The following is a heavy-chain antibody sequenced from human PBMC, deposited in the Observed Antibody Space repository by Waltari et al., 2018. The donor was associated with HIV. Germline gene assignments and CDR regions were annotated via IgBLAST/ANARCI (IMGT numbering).Heavy chain of an antibody. CDR3: ARYGSGTSFEY. CDR2: VYPSGAT. Sequence: QVQLQESGPGLVKPSETLSPTCAVSGYSFSGGFYWAWLRHTPGEGLVWIGNVYPSGATTYNPSLESRVSISLDTSANKFSLKLTSVTAADTAVYYCARYGSGTSFEYWGQGARVTVSS. V-gene: IGHV4-38-2*01. J-gene: IGHJ4*02. D-gene: IGHD3-10*01. CDR1: GYSFSGGFY.